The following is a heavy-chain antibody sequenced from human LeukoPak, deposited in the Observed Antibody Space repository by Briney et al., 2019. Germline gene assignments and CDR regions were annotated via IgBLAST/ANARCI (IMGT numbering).Heavy chain of an antibody. CDR1: GFTFSSHG. D-gene: IGHD3-9*01. V-gene: IGHV3-30*18. Sequence: GGSLSLSCATSGFTFSSHGRDWVRQAPGKGLEWVAVIRNDGRRRYYGACVQGRVIISRDNASNTLYLQINSLRPEDTAVYYCVKDRLAEAYGMEVWGQGTPVTVSS. CDR3: VKDRLAEAYGMEV. CDR2: IRNDGRRR. J-gene: IGHJ6*02.